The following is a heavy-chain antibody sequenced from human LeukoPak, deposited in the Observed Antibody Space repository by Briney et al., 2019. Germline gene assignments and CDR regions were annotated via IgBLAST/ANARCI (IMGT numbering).Heavy chain of an antibody. J-gene: IGHJ3*02. CDR3: ARLGASTHAFDI. CDR1: GFTFSAYW. CDR2: SKSDGTTT. Sequence: GGSLRLSCTASGFTFSAYWMHWVRQVPGKGLVWVSRSKSDGTTTSYADSVKGRFTISRDNPKNTLFLQMNSLRAEDTAVYYCARLGASTHAFDIWGQGTMVTVSS. V-gene: IGHV3-74*01. D-gene: IGHD3-10*01.